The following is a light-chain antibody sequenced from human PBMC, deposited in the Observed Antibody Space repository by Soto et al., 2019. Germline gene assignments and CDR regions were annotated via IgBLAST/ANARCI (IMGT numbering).Light chain of an antibody. J-gene: IGKJ1*01. CDR1: QILSDRF. CDR2: GAS. Sequence: EIVLTQSPGTLSLSPGDRATLSCRASQILSDRFLAWYQQKPGQAPRLLIHGASTRDTGIPDRFSGSGSGTDFTLTISRLEPEDFAVYYCQQYGSSPPTFGQGTKVDIK. V-gene: IGKV3-20*01. CDR3: QQYGSSPPT.